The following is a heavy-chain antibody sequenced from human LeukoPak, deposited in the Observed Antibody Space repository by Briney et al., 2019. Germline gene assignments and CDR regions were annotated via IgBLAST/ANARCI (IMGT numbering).Heavy chain of an antibody. V-gene: IGHV4-34*01. CDR2: INHSGST. CDR1: GGSFSGYY. CDR3: ARGRGWLPNFDY. J-gene: IGHJ4*02. D-gene: IGHD5-24*01. Sequence: SETLSLTCAVYGGSFSGYYWSWIRQPPGKGLEWIGEINHSGSTNYNPSLKSRVTISVDTSKNQFSLKLSSVTAADTAVYYCARGRGWLPNFDYWGQGTLVTVSS.